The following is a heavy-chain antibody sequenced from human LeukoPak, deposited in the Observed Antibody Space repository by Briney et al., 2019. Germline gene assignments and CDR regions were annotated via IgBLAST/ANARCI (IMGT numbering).Heavy chain of an antibody. J-gene: IGHJ4*02. Sequence: PGGSLRLSCAASGFTFSISGMHWVRQAPGKGLEWVAVISYDGRRIYYADSVKGRFTVSRDNSKSTLNLQMNSLRAEDTAWFYCGKDRSSSWSFDYWGQGTLVTVSS. CDR3: GKDRSSSWSFDY. CDR1: GFTFSISG. D-gene: IGHD6-13*01. V-gene: IGHV3-30*18. CDR2: ISYDGRRI.